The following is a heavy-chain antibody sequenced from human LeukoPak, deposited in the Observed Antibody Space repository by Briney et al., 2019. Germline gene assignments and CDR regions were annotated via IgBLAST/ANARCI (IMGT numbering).Heavy chain of an antibody. CDR3: ARDQYYYDSSGYYRGWFDP. Sequence: SETLSLTCTVSGYSISSGYYWGWIRQPPGKGLEWIGSGSTYYNPSLKSRVTISVDTSKNQFSLKLSSVTAADTAVYYCARDQYYYDSSGYYRGWFDPWGQGTLVTVSS. CDR1: GYSISSGYY. V-gene: IGHV4-38-2*02. CDR2: SGST. J-gene: IGHJ5*02. D-gene: IGHD3-22*01.